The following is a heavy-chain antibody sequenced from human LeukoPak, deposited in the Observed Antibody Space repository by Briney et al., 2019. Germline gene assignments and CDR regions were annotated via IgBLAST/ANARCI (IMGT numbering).Heavy chain of an antibody. D-gene: IGHD6-19*01. V-gene: IGHV4-4*07. CDR1: GGSISSYY. Sequence: KPSETLSLTCTVSGGSISSYYWSWIRQPAGKGLEWIGRIYTSGSTNYSPSLKSRVTMSVDASKNQFSLKLSSVTAADTAVYYCARWVFSSGWYSLDYWGQGTLVTVSS. J-gene: IGHJ4*02. CDR2: IYTSGST. CDR3: ARWVFSSGWYSLDY.